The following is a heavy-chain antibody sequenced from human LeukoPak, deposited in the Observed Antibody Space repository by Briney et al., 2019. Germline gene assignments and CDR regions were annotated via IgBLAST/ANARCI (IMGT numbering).Heavy chain of an antibody. D-gene: IGHD3-22*01. J-gene: IGHJ4*02. CDR2: ISGSGGTT. V-gene: IGHV3-23*01. CDR3: AKGDHYYDSSGYLYYFDY. CDR1: GFSFSTYA. Sequence: GGSLRLSCGGSGFSFSTYAMSWVRQAPGKGLEWVSAISGSGGTTYHADSVKGRFTTSRDNSKNTLYLQMNSLRAEDTAVCYCAKGDHYYDSSGYLYYFDYWGQGTLVTVSS.